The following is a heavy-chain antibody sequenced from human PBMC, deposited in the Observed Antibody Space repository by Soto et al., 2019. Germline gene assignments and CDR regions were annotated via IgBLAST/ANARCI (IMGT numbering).Heavy chain of an antibody. CDR2: INSDGGST. CDR3: ASPAGGVTGYYYMDV. J-gene: IGHJ6*03. Sequence: EVQLVESGGGLVQPGGSLRLSCAASGFTFSSYWMHWVRQAPGKGLVWVSRINSDGGSTSYADSVKGRFTISRDNAKNTLYLQMNSLRAEDTAVYYCASPAGGVTGYYYMDVWGKGTTVTVSS. V-gene: IGHV3-74*01. D-gene: IGHD2-21*02. CDR1: GFTFSSYW.